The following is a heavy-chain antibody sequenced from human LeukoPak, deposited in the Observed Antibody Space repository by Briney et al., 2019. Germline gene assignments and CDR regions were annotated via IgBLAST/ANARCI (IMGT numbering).Heavy chain of an antibody. D-gene: IGHD2-8*02. Sequence: GGSLRLSCAASGFTFSSYTMHWVRQAPGKGLEWVAVISYDGSNKYYADSVKGRFTISRDNSKNTLYLQMNSLRAEDTAVYYCARTLRVGNSYYYYTMDVWGQGTTVTVSS. CDR3: ARTLRVGNSYYYYTMDV. J-gene: IGHJ6*02. V-gene: IGHV3-30-3*01. CDR2: ISYDGSNK. CDR1: GFTFSSYT.